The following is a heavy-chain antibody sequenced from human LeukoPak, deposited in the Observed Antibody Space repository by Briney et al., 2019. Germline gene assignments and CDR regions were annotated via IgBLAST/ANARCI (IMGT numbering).Heavy chain of an antibody. D-gene: IGHD2-15*01. CDR3: ATSRYFYGGTCTVHDYFSMYA. J-gene: IGHJ6*02. CDR2: ISTSASDT. CDR1: GFTFSDYY. Sequence: GGSLRLSCAASGFTFSDYYMRWIRQAPGKGLEWLSDISTSASDTRYADSVKGRFTISRDNAKKSLYLQMNSMRADDTAVYYCATSRYFYGGTCTVHDYFSMYAWGHGTTVTVSS. V-gene: IGHV3-11*06.